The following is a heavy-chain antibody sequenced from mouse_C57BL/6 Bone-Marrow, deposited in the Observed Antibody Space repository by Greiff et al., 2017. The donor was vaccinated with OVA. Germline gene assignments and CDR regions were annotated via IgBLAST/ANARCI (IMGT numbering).Heavy chain of an antibody. J-gene: IGHJ1*03. V-gene: IGHV5-16*01. CDR2: INYDGSST. D-gene: IGHD2-4*01. CDR3: ARDGYDYDGHWYFDV. Sequence: EVKLVESEGGLVQPGSSMKLSCTASGFTFSDYYMAWVRQVPEKGLEWVANINYDGSSTYYLDSLKSRFIISRDNAKNILYLQMSSLKSEDTATYYCARDGYDYDGHWYFDVWGTGTTVTVSS. CDR1: GFTFSDYY.